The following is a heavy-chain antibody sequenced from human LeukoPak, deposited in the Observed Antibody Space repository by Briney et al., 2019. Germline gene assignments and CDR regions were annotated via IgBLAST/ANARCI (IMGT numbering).Heavy chain of an antibody. CDR3: AKDAIAVAAYYYMDV. CDR1: GFTFSSYG. D-gene: IGHD6-19*01. V-gene: IGHV3-30*02. CDR2: IRYDGSNK. J-gene: IGHJ6*03. Sequence: GGSLRLSCAASGFTFSSYGMHWVRQAPGKGLEWVAFIRYDGSNKYYADSVKGRFTISRDNSKNTLYPQMNSLRAEDTAVYYCAKDAIAVAAYYYMDVWGKGTTVTVSS.